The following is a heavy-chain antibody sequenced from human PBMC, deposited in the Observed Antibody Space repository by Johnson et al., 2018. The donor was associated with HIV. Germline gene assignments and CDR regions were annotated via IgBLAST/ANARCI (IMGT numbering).Heavy chain of an antibody. D-gene: IGHD6-13*01. V-gene: IGHV3-66*02. J-gene: IGHJ3*02. CDR3: ATDSSSGVYDAFDI. CDR1: GFTVSSNY. CDR2: IYSGGST. Sequence: VQLVESGGGLVQPGESLRLSCAASGFTVSSNYMSWVRQAPGKGLEWVSVIYSGGSTYDADSVKGRFTISRDNSKNMLYLQMNSLRAEDTAVYYCATDSSSGVYDAFDIWGQGTMVTVSS.